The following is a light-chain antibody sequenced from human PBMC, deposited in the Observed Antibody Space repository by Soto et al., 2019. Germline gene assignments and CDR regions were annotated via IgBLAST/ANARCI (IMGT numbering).Light chain of an antibody. CDR1: SSYVGSYSH. CDR3: ISYTGSSTSYV. CDR2: EVT. V-gene: IGLV2-14*01. Sequence: HSVLAQPASVSGSPGQSITISCSGTSSYVGSYSHVAWYQQFPGKTPKLIIYEVTYRPSGVSHRFSASKSGNTASLTISGLQAGDEADYYCISYTGSSTSYVFGTGTKVTVL. J-gene: IGLJ1*01.